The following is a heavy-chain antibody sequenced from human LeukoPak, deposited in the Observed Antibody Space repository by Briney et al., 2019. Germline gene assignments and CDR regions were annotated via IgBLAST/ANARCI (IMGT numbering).Heavy chain of an antibody. V-gene: IGHV1-46*01. Sequence: GASVKVSCKASGYTFTRYYIHWVRQAPGQGLEWMGIINPSAGSTSYAQKFQGRVTMTRDMSTSTVYMELSSLRSDDTAVYYCARAHRVVVPAAMVGYWGQGTLVTVSS. D-gene: IGHD2-2*01. CDR1: GYTFTRYY. CDR2: INPSAGST. J-gene: IGHJ4*02. CDR3: ARAHRVVVPAAMVGY.